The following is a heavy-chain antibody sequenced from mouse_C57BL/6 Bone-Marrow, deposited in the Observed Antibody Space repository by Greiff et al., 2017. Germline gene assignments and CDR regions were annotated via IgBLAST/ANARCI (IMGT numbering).Heavy chain of an antibody. CDR1: GYTFTEYT. V-gene: IGHV1-62-2*01. D-gene: IGHD1-1*01. Sequence: QVQLQQSGAELVKPGASVKLSCKASGYTFTEYTIYWVKQRSGQGLEWIGWFYPGSGSIKYNEKFKDKATLTADKSSSTVYMELSRLTSADSAVXFCARHEGVHSWDYAMDDWGQGTTVTVSS. CDR2: FYPGSGSI. J-gene: IGHJ4*01. CDR3: ARHEGVHSWDYAMDD.